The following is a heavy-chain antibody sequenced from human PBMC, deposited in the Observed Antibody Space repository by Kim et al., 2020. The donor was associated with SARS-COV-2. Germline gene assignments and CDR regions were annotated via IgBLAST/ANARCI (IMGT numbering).Heavy chain of an antibody. CDR2: INHSGST. CDR3: ARRGYSSSWYGRRNWFDP. Sequence: SETLSLTCAVYGGSFSGYYWSWIRQPPGKGLEWIGEINHSGSTNYNPSLKSRVTISVDTSKNQFSLKLSSVTAADTAVYYCARRGYSSSWYGRRNWFDPWGQGTLVTVSS. V-gene: IGHV4-34*01. D-gene: IGHD6-13*01. CDR1: GGSFSGYY. J-gene: IGHJ5*02.